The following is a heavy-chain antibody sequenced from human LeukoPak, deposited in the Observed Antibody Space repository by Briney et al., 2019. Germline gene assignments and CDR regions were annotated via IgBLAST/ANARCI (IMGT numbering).Heavy chain of an antibody. CDR1: GGSISSSSYY. Sequence: SETLSLTCTVSGGSISSSSYYWGWIRQPPGKGLEWIGSLYYSGSTYYNPSLKSRVTTSVDTSKNQLSLKLSSVTAADTAVYYCARGGPDWSPYDYWGQGTLVIVSS. D-gene: IGHD3-9*01. CDR3: ARGGPDWSPYDY. V-gene: IGHV4-39*01. J-gene: IGHJ4*02. CDR2: LYYSGST.